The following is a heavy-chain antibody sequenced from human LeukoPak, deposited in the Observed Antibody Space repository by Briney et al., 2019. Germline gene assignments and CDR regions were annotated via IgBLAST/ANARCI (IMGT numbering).Heavy chain of an antibody. CDR3: ARVGIVGATSTFLAFDI. J-gene: IGHJ3*02. CDR1: GYTFTDYY. CDR2: ISAYNGNT. V-gene: IGHV1-18*04. D-gene: IGHD1-26*01. Sequence: ASVKVSCKASGYTFTDYYMHWVRQAPGQGLEWMGWISAYNGNTNYAQKLQGRVTMTTDTSTSTAYMELRSLRSDDTAVYYCARVGIVGATSTFLAFDIWGQGTMVTVSS.